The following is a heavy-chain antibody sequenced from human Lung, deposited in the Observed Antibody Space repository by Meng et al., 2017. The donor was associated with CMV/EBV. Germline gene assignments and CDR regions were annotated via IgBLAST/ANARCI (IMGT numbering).Heavy chain of an antibody. J-gene: IGHJ3*01. CDR1: GYVFTGYY. D-gene: IGHD2-21*01. V-gene: IGHV1-2*02. CDR3: ARALGFAFLVNDAVDV. Sequence: ASVNVSCKASGYVFTGYYIHWVRQAPGQGREWMGWINPNSGDAAYAQEFQGRVTMTRDTSISTVYIELRRLRSDDTALYYCARALGFAFLVNDAVDVWGQGTMVXVSS. CDR2: INPNSGDA.